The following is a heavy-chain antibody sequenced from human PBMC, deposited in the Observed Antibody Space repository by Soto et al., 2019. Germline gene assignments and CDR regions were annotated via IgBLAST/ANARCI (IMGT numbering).Heavy chain of an antibody. CDR1: GYTFTSYA. V-gene: IGHV1-3*01. CDR3: VVLGYDFWSGYYGPDY. CDR2: INAGNGNT. D-gene: IGHD3-3*01. Sequence: ASVKVSCKASGYTFTSYAMHWVRQAPGQRLEWMGWINAGNGNTKYSQKFQGRVTITRDTPASTAYMELSSLRSEDTAVYYCVVLGYDFWSGYYGPDYWGQGTLVTVSS. J-gene: IGHJ4*02.